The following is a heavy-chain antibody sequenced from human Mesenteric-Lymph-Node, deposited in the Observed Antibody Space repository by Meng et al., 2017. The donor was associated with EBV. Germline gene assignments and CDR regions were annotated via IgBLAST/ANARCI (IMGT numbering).Heavy chain of an antibody. J-gene: IGHJ5*02. D-gene: IGHD2-15*01. V-gene: IGHV4-4*02. CDR3: ATTPYSILGWFDP. CDR1: GASISSTNW. Sequence: GAGRGKLSASLSLTCAASGASISSTNWWSWVRQPPGKGLEWIEESYHSGSTTYNPSLKSRVTISVDKSKNQFSLRLNSVTAADTAVYYCATTPYSILGWFDPWGQGTLVTVSS. CDR2: SYHSGST.